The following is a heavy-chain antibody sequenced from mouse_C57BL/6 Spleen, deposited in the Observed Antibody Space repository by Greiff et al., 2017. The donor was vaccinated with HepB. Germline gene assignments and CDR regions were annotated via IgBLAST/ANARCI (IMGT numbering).Heavy chain of an antibody. V-gene: IGHV1-50*01. CDR1: GYTFTSYW. CDR3: ARRSAMDY. Sequence: QVQLQQPGAELVKPGASVKLSCKASGYTFTSYWMQWVKQRPGQGLEWIGEIDPSDSYTNYNQKFKGKATLTVDTSSSTAYMQLSSLTSEDSAVDYCARRSAMDYWGQGTSVTVSS. J-gene: IGHJ4*01. CDR2: IDPSDSYT.